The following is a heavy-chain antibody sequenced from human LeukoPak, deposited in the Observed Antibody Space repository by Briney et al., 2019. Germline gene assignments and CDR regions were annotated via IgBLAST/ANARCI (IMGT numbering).Heavy chain of an antibody. V-gene: IGHV3-30*03. D-gene: IGHD6-13*01. CDR1: GFTFSSYG. J-gene: IGHJ4*02. Sequence: GRSLRLSCAASGFTFSSYGMHWVRQAPGKGLEWVAVISYDGSNKYYADSVKGRFTISRDNSKNTLYLQMNSLRAEDTAVYYCARGPRGRIAAAGYWGQGTLVTVSS. CDR2: ISYDGSNK. CDR3: ARGPRGRIAAAGY.